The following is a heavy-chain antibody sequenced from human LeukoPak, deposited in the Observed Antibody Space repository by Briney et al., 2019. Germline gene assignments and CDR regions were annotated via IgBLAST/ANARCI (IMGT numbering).Heavy chain of an antibody. V-gene: IGHV1-69*01. CDR1: GGTFSSYA. Sequence: ASVKVSCKASGGTFSSYAISWVREAPGQGLEWMGGIIPIFGTANYAQKFQGRVTITADESTSTAYMELSSLRSEDTAVYYCARSGSPSRVSASMDVWGQGTTVTVSS. D-gene: IGHD3-22*01. J-gene: IGHJ6*02. CDR3: ARSGSPSRVSASMDV. CDR2: IIPIFGTA.